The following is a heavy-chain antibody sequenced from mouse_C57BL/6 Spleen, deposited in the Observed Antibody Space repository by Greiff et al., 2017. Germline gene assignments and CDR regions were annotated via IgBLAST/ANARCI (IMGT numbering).Heavy chain of an antibody. CDR3: ERRVEYYYSSSYDYYAMDY. Sequence: QVQLQQPGTELVKPGASVKLSCKASGFTFTSYWMHWVKPRPGQGLEWIGNINPSNGGTNYNEKFKSKATLTVDNSSRTAYMQLSRLTSEDSDVYYCERRVEYYYSSSYDYYAMDYWGQGTSVTVSS. J-gene: IGHJ4*01. V-gene: IGHV1-53*01. D-gene: IGHD1-1*01. CDR2: INPSNGGT. CDR1: GFTFTSYW.